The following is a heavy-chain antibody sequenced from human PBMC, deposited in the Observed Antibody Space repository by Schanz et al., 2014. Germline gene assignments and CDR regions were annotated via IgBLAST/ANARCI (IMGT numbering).Heavy chain of an antibody. V-gene: IGHV1-8*02. Sequence: QVQLVQSGAEVKKPGASVKVSCKASRYTFNTYGLNWVRQAPGQGLEWLGWMNPNSGNPGFAQKFRGRVTMTRNTSMSTAYIELHILTSEDTAVYYCARGRGCTGGSCYSWFDLWGQGTLVTVAS. CDR3: ARGRGCTGGSCYSWFDL. J-gene: IGHJ5*02. CDR2: MNPNSGNP. CDR1: RYTFNTYG. D-gene: IGHD2-15*01.